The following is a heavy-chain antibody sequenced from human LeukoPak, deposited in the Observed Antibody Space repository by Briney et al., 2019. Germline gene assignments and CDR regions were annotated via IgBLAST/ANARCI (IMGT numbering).Heavy chain of an antibody. J-gene: IGHJ4*02. V-gene: IGHV1-2*02. CDR2: INPNSGGT. CDR3: AIPAWFLDWHQFDY. Sequence: GASVKVSCKASGYTFTGYYMHWVRQAPGQGLEWMGWINPNSGGTNYAQSFQGRVTMTRDTSISTAYMELSRLRSDDTAVYYCAIPAWFLDWHQFDYWGQGTLVTVSS. D-gene: IGHD3-9*01. CDR1: GYTFTGYY.